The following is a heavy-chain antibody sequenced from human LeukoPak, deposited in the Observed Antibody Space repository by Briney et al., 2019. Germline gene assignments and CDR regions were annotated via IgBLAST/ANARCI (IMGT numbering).Heavy chain of an antibody. J-gene: IGHJ6*03. V-gene: IGHV3-23*01. D-gene: IGHD3-10*01. CDR3: ASGSGSYRIPYYYMDV. CDR2: ISGSGYNT. CDR1: GFTFSSYA. Sequence: SGGSLRLSRAVSGFTFSSYAIIWVRQAPGTGLQWVSAISGSGYNTYYADSVKGRFTISRDNSKNTLYLQMNSLRAEDTAVYYCASGSGSYRIPYYYMDVWGTGTTVTVSS.